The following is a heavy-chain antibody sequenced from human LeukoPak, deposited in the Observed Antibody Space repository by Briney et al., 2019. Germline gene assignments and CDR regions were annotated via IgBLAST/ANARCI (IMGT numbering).Heavy chain of an antibody. Sequence: PSETLSLTCTVSGGSISTYYWNWIRQPPGKGLEWIGYIYHSGSTDYNPSLQSRVTISVDTSKNQFSLNLNSVTAADTAVYYCARGGAARLHFQNWGQGTLVTVSS. J-gene: IGHJ1*01. CDR3: ARGGAARLHFQN. CDR1: GGSISTYY. CDR2: IYHSGST. D-gene: IGHD6-6*01. V-gene: IGHV4-59*01.